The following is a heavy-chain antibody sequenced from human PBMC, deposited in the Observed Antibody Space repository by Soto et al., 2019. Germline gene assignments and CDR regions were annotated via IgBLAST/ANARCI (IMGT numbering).Heavy chain of an antibody. D-gene: IGHD3-10*01. J-gene: IGHJ4*02. V-gene: IGHV4-59*01. Sequence: LSLACTVSGGSISGYFWNWIRQPPGKGLEWIVYMSDAGNTKYSPSLTSRVSISVDKSKNKFSLNLNTVTAADTAVYYCARADTTIVPLAQWGQGILVTVAS. CDR1: GGSISGYF. CDR2: MSDAGNT. CDR3: ARADTTIVPLAQ.